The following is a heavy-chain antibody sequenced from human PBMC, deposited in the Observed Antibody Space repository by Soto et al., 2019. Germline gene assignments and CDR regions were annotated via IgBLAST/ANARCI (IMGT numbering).Heavy chain of an antibody. D-gene: IGHD5-18*01. CDR3: XRINAENQADD. J-gene: IGHJ4*02. CDR2: IYWDDDK. V-gene: IGHV2-5*02. CDR1: GFSLSTNGTG. Sequence: QITLRESGPTLVKPTQTLTLTCTFSGFSLSTNGTGVGWIRQPPGKALEWLALIYWDDDKRYSPXLKTXLTXXXXXXXXXXXXXXXXXXXXDTATYFXXRINAENQADDWGQGTLVTVSX.